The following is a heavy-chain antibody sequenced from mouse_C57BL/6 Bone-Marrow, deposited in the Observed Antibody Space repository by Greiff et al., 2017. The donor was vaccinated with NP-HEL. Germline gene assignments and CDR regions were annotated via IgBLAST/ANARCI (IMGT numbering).Heavy chain of an antibody. Sequence: QVQLQQSGAELARPGASVKMSCKASGYTFTSYTMRWVKQRPGQGLEWIGYINPSSGYTKYNQKFKDKATLTADKSSSTAYMQLSSLTSEDSAVYYCANRGWFAYWGQGTLVTVSA. CDR1: GYTFTSYT. J-gene: IGHJ3*01. CDR2: INPSSGYT. V-gene: IGHV1-4*01. CDR3: ANRGWFAY. D-gene: IGHD3-1*01.